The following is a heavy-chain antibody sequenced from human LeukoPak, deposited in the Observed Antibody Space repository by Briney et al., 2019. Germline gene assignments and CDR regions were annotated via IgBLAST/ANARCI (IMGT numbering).Heavy chain of an antibody. Sequence: QPGRSLRLSCAASGFTFDDYAMHWVRQAPGKGLEWVSGISWNNGSIGYADSVKGRFTISRDNAKNSLYLQMISLRAEDTALYYCAKGYGDYFSAFDYWGQGTLVTVSS. D-gene: IGHD4-17*01. V-gene: IGHV3-9*01. J-gene: IGHJ4*02. CDR3: AKGYGDYFSAFDY. CDR1: GFTFDDYA. CDR2: ISWNNGSI.